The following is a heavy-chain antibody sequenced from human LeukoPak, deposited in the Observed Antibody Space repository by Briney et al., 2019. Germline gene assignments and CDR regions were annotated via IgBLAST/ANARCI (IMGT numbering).Heavy chain of an antibody. CDR3: ARGRTGSTNYDY. CDR2: INHVATT. CDR1: GGSFSDYL. Sequence: SETLSLTCGVSGGSFSDYLWSWSRQPPGKGLEWIGQINHVATTNYNPSLKSRVTMSVDRSKNQFSLRLSSVTAADRAVYYCARGRTGSTNYDYWGQGVLASVSS. J-gene: IGHJ4*02. D-gene: IGHD3-10*01. V-gene: IGHV4-34*01.